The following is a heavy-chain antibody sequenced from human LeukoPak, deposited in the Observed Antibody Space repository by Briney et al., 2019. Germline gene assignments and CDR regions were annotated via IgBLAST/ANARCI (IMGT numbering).Heavy chain of an antibody. V-gene: IGHV4-4*02. Sequence: SETLSLTCAVSGGSISSSNWWSWVRQPPGKGLEWIGYIFYRGSTSYNPSLKSRLTISADSSKNQFSLRLSSVTAADTAVYYCARARNYYYYLDVWGQGTTVTVSS. D-gene: IGHD1-14*01. CDR3: ARARNYYYYLDV. CDR2: IFYRGST. J-gene: IGHJ6*02. CDR1: GGSISSSNW.